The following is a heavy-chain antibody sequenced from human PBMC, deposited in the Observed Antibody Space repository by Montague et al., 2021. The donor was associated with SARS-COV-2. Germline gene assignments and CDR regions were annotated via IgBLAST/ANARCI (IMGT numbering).Heavy chain of an antibody. V-gene: IGHV3-30-3*01. CDR3: ARVLGGYYGMDV. Sequence: SLRLSCAASGFTFSRYAMHWVRQAPGKGLEWVAVISYDGSNKYYADSVKGRFTISRDNSKNTLCLQMNSLRAEDTAVYYCARVLGGYYGMDVWGQGTTVTVSS. D-gene: IGHD2/OR15-2a*01. CDR2: ISYDGSNK. CDR1: GFTFSRYA. J-gene: IGHJ6*02.